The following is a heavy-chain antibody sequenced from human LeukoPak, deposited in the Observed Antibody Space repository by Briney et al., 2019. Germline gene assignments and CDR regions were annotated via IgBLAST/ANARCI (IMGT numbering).Heavy chain of an antibody. V-gene: IGHV4-34*01. CDR2: INHSGST. CDR3: ARDSYGSGEFYYYYYYMDV. D-gene: IGHD3-10*01. Sequence: PSETLSLTCAVYVGSFSGYYWSWIRQPPGTGLEWIGEINHSGSTNYNPSLKSRVTISVDTSKNQFSLKLSSVTAADTAVYYCARDSYGSGEFYYYYYYMDVWGKGTTVTVSS. J-gene: IGHJ6*03. CDR1: VGSFSGYY.